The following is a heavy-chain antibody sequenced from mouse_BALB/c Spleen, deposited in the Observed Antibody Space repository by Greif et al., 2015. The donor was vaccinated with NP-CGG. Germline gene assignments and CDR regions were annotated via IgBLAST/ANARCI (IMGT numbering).Heavy chain of an antibody. J-gene: IGHJ1*01. V-gene: IGHV1-7*01. D-gene: IGHD2-4*01. Sequence: VKVVESGAELAKPGASVKMSCKASGYTFTSYWMHWVKRRPGQGLEWIGYINPSTGYTEYNQKFKDKATLTADKSSSTAYMQLSSLTSEDSAVYYCARDYDYWYFDVWGAGTTVTVSS. CDR2: INPSTGYT. CDR1: GYTFTSYW. CDR3: ARDYDYWYFDV.